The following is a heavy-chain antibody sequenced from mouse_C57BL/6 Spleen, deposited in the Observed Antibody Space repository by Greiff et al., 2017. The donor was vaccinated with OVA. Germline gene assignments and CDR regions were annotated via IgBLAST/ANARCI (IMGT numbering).Heavy chain of an antibody. V-gene: IGHV5-16*01. J-gene: IGHJ1*03. CDR1: GFTFSDYY. D-gene: IGHD1-1*01. CDR3: AREEFTTVDWYFDV. CDR2: INYDGSST. Sequence: EVQVVESEGGLVQPGSSMKLSCTASGFTFSDYYMAWVRQVPEKGLEWVANINYDGSSTYYLDSLKSRFIISRDNAKNTLYLQMSSLKSEDTATYYCAREEFTTVDWYFDVWGTGTTVTVSS.